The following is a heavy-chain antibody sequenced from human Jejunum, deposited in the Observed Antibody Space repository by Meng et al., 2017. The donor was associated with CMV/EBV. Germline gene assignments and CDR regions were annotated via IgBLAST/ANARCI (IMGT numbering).Heavy chain of an antibody. D-gene: IGHD5-24*01. CDR2: IDPNTGNP. CDR1: RNTFTSYA. J-gene: IGHJ4*02. Sequence: QEKRVQSGSGVRRHGASVKVSCRPSRNTFTSYAINWVRQAPGQGPDWLGWIDPNTGNPTYDQCFTGRFVFSLDTSVSTAYLQINSLRADDTAVYYCARDSPLDGYSLLDYWGQGTLVTVSS. CDR3: ARDSPLDGYSLLDY. V-gene: IGHV7-4-1*02.